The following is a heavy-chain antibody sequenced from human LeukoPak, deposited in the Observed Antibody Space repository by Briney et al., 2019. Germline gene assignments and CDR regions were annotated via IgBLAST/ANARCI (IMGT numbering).Heavy chain of an antibody. CDR3: ARGAAYYYGSGSYYNWFDP. J-gene: IGHJ5*02. V-gene: IGHV4-59*01. CDR1: GGSTNNYY. D-gene: IGHD3-10*01. CDR2: IYHSGTT. Sequence: SETLSLTCTVSGGSTNNYYWSWIRQPPGKRLEWLGYIYHSGTTNYNPSLKGRVTISVDTSKNKFSLNLTSVTAADTAVYYCARGAAYYYGSGSYYNWFDPWGQGTLVTVSS.